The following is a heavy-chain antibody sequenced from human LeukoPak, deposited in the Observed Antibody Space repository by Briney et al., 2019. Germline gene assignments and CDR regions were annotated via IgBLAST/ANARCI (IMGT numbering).Heavy chain of an antibody. Sequence: GGSLRLSCAASGFTFSTYGMHWVRQAPGKGLEWVAFIQYDGSSKYYADSVKGRFTISGDNSKNTLYLQMNSLRAEDTAVYYCARDRYYDYVWGSYRELDAFDIWGQGTMVTVSS. D-gene: IGHD3-16*02. CDR1: GFTFSTYG. CDR2: IQYDGSSK. J-gene: IGHJ3*02. CDR3: ARDRYYDYVWGSYRELDAFDI. V-gene: IGHV3-30*02.